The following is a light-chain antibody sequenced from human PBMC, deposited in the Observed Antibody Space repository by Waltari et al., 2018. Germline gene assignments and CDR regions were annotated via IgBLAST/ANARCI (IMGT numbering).Light chain of an antibody. CDR2: AAS. CDR3: QQRSNCPIT. Sequence: EIVLTQSPANLSLSPGERATLSCRASQTVSSYLAWYQQKPGQAPRLVIYAASNRATGISARFSGSGSGTAFTLTISSLEPEDFAVYYCQQRSNCPITFGQGTRLENK. V-gene: IGKV3-11*01. J-gene: IGKJ5*01. CDR1: QTVSSY.